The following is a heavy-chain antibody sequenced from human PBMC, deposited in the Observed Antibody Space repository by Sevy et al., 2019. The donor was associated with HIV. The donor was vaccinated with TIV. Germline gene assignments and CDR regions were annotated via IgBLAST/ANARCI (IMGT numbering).Heavy chain of an antibody. V-gene: IGHV3-33*01. D-gene: IGHD3-16*01. CDR3: ARDLEFYDYGAYGPSFMPDY. CDR1: GFTISSYG. J-gene: IGHJ4*02. Sequence: GGSLRLSCAASGFTISSYGMHWVRQAPGKGLEWVAVIWFDGSNTYYADSVKGRFTISRDIAENTLHLQMNSLRAEDTAVYYCARDLEFYDYGAYGPSFMPDYWGQGTLVTVSS. CDR2: IWFDGSNT.